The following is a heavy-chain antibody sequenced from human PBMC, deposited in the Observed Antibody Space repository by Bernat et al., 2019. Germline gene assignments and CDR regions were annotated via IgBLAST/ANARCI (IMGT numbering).Heavy chain of an antibody. Sequence: QVQLVESGGGVVQPGRSLRLSCAASGFTFSSYAMHWVRQAPGKGLEWVAVISYDGSNKYYADSVKGRFTISRDNSKNTLYLQMNSPRAEDTAVYYCARDGVIEAAYYGMDVWGQGTTVTVSS. J-gene: IGHJ6*02. CDR1: GFTFSSYA. D-gene: IGHD3-10*01. V-gene: IGHV3-30-3*01. CDR2: ISYDGSNK. CDR3: ARDGVIEAAYYGMDV.